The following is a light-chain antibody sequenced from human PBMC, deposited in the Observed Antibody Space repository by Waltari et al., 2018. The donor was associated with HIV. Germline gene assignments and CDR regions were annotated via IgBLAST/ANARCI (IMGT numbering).Light chain of an antibody. CDR1: SSAIGDYNF. CDR2: DVT. CDR3: CSFAGSYTLV. V-gene: IGLV2-11*01. J-gene: IGLJ3*02. Sequence: QSALTQPRSVSGSPGQSVTIPCTGTSSAIGDYNFVSWYQQHPGKAPKLMIYDVTKRPSGVPDRFSGSKSGNTASLTISGLQAEDEAAYYCCSFAGSYTLVFGGGTKLTVL.